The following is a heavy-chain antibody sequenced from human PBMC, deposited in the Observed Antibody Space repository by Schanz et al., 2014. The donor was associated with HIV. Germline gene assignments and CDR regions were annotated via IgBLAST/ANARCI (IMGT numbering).Heavy chain of an antibody. CDR1: GFTFSSHG. CDR3: AAGLIRYFFDY. J-gene: IGHJ4*02. D-gene: IGHD2-21*01. Sequence: VQLVESGGGVVQPGRSLILSCAASGFTFSSHGMHWVRQAPGKGLEWVAVIWYDGTDKYYAGSVKGRFTISRDDSKNTLYLQMNSLRAEDTAMYYCAAGLIRYFFDYWGQGTLVTVSS. CDR2: IWYDGTDK. V-gene: IGHV3-33*01.